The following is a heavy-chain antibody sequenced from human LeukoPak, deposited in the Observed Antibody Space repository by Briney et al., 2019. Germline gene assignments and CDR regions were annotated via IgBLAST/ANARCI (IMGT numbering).Heavy chain of an antibody. J-gene: IGHJ6*03. CDR1: GFTFRNHW. D-gene: IGHD3-22*01. CDR3: ARDYFDSSDYPQTYYYYYMDV. CDR2: ISSDGSST. V-gene: IGHV3-74*03. Sequence: GGSLRLSCAASGFTFRNHWMHWVRQTPGKGLVWVSRISSDGSSTTYADSVKGRFTISRDNAKNSLFLQMNSLRAEDTAIYYCARDYFDSSDYPQTYYYYYMDVWGKGTTVTVSS.